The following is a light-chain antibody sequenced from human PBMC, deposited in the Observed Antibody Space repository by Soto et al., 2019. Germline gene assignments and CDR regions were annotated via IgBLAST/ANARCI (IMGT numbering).Light chain of an antibody. J-gene: IGKJ2*01. CDR1: QGISSS. CDR3: QQDESYPYT. V-gene: IGKV1-16*01. CDR2: ASS. Sequence: DIQMTQSPSSLSASVGDKVTITCRASQGISSSLAWFRLKPGRAPESVIFASSTLQGGVPSRFRGSGSGTHFTLTITSLQPEDSATFYCQQDESYPYTFGQGTRLEI.